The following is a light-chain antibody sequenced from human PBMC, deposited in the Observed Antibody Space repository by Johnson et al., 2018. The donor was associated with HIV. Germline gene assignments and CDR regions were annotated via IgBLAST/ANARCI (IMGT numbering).Light chain of an antibody. Sequence: QSVLTQPPSVSAAPGQKVTISCSGSTSNIGNNYVSWYQQLPGTAPKLLIYANTKRPSGIPDRFSGSKSGTSATLGITGLQTGDEAEYYCGTWDNSLSAFVFGSGTKVVFL. CDR2: ANT. CDR3: GTWDNSLSAFV. J-gene: IGLJ1*01. V-gene: IGLV1-51*01. CDR1: TSNIGNNY.